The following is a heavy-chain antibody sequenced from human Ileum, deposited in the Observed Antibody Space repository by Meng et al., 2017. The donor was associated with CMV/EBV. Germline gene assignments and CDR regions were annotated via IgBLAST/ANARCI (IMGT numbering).Heavy chain of an antibody. CDR1: GYTFTDYY. CDR2: INPNSGGT. J-gene: IGHJ5*02. Sequence: SGYTFTDYYMHWVRPAPGRRLEWMGWINPNSGGTTPAQTFQGRVTMTRDTSISTAYMELSSLRSDDTAVYFCTRGFSIIVSGNWFDPWGQGTLVTVSS. D-gene: IGHD5/OR15-5a*01. V-gene: IGHV1-2*02. CDR3: TRGFSIIVSGNWFDP.